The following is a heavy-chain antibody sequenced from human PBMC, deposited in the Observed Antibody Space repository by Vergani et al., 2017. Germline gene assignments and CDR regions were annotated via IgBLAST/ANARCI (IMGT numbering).Heavy chain of an antibody. CDR1: GGSISSYY. V-gene: IGHV4-59*01. CDR2: IYYSGST. D-gene: IGHD3-10*01. Sequence: QVQLQESGPGLVKPSETLSLTCTVSGGSISSYYWSWIRQPPGKGLECIGYIYYSGSTNYHPSLKRQATISVDTSKNQFSRKRGSVTAANTAVYYCARLYGSGSSDWFDPWGQGTLVTVSS. CDR3: ARLYGSGSSDWFDP. J-gene: IGHJ5*02.